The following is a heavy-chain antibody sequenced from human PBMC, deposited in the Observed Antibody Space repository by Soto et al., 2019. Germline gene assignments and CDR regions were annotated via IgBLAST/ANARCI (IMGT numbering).Heavy chain of an antibody. J-gene: IGHJ4*02. CDR3: ARHNYFDY. Sequence: TSQTLSLTCTVSGGSISSYYWSWIRQPPGKGLEWIGYIYYSGSTNYNPSLKSRVTISVDTSKNQFSLKLSSVTAADTAVYYCARHNYFDYCGQGTLVTVSS. CDR1: GGSISSYY. V-gene: IGHV4-59*08. CDR2: IYYSGST.